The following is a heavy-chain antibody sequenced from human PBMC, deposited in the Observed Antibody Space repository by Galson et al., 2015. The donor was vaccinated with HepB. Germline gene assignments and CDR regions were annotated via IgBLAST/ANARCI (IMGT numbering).Heavy chain of an antibody. CDR1: GGSITSSSSY. CDR3: ARRTVTSFSDYFDY. J-gene: IGHJ4*02. Sequence: ETLSLTCTVSGGSITSSSSYWGWIRQPPGKGLEWIGSIYYSGSASYNPSLMSRVTISVDTSKNQFSLKLSSVTAADTAVYYCARRTVTSFSDYFDYWGQGTLVTVSS. CDR2: IYYSGSA. V-gene: IGHV4-39*01. D-gene: IGHD4-11*01.